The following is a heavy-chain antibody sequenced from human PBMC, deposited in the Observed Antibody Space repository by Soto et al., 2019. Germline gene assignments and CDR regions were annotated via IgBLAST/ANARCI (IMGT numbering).Heavy chain of an antibody. CDR3: ARLGSQDYGDYVGY. D-gene: IGHD4-17*01. CDR1: GYSFTNYW. CDR2: IYPGDSNT. Sequence: GESLKISCNGSGYSFTNYWIGWVRQMPGKGLEWMGIIYPGDSNTRYSPSFQGQVTISADKAITTAYLQWSSLKASDTAMYYCARLGSQDYGDYVGYWGQGTLLTVSS. J-gene: IGHJ4*02. V-gene: IGHV5-51*01.